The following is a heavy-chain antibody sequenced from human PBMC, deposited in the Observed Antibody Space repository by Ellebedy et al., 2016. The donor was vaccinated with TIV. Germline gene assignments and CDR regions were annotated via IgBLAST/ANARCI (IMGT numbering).Heavy chain of an antibody. Sequence: GGSLRLSCKGSGYSFTSYWIGWVRQMPGKGLEWMGIIYPGDSDTRYSPSFQGQVTISADKSISTAYLQWSSLEASDTAIYYCARVAGPGRRDFDYWGQGTLVTVSS. CDR2: IYPGDSDT. V-gene: IGHV5-51*01. CDR1: GYSFTSYW. CDR3: ARVAGPGRRDFDY. J-gene: IGHJ4*02. D-gene: IGHD6-19*01.